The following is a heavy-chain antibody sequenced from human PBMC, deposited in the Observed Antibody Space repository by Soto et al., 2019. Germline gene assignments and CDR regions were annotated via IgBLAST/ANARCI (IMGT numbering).Heavy chain of an antibody. V-gene: IGHV3-30-3*01. Sequence: GGSLRRSCAASGFTFSSYAMHWVRQAPGKGLEWVAVISYDGSNKYYADSVKGRFTISRDNSKNTLYLQMNSLRAEDTAVYYCARLLPTAGWFDPWGQGTLVTVSS. CDR2: ISYDGSNK. D-gene: IGHD2-15*01. CDR3: ARLLPTAGWFDP. J-gene: IGHJ5*02. CDR1: GFTFSSYA.